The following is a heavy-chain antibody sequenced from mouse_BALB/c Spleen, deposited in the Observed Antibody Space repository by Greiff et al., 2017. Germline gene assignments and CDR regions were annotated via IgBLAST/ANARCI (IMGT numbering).Heavy chain of an antibody. Sequence: EVKVEESGPSLVKPSQTLSLTCSVTGDSITSGYWNWIRKFPGNKLEYMGYISYSGSTYYNPSLKSRISITRDTSKNQYYLQLNSVTTEDTATYYCARSRALRGAMDYWGQGTSVTVSS. CDR1: GDSITSGY. D-gene: IGHD1-1*01. J-gene: IGHJ4*01. CDR2: ISYSGST. V-gene: IGHV3-8*02. CDR3: ARSRALRGAMDY.